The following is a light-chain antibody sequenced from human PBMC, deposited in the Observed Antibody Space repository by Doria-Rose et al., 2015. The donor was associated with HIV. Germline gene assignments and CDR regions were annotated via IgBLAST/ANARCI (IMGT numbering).Light chain of an antibody. CDR1: QSLLYTSKNY. V-gene: IGKV4-1*01. CDR2: WAS. CDR3: RQYYDTPS. J-gene: IGKJ3*01. Sequence: DIRVTQSPESLGMSLGERATFNCKSNQSLLYTSKNYLAWYQQKPGQPPKLLIYWASTRQSGVPARFSGSGSGTDFTLTISSLEAEDVAVYYCRQYYDTPSFGPGTTVDIK.